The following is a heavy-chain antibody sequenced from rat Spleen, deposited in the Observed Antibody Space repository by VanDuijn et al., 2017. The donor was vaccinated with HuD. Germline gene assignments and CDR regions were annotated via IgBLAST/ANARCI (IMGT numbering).Heavy chain of an antibody. J-gene: IGHJ2*01. V-gene: IGHV5-58*01. D-gene: IGHD1-8*01. Sequence: EVQLVETGGGLVQPGRSLKLSCVASGFTFSTYWMYWVRQAPGKGLEWVSSISSGGGGTYYSDSVKGRFTISRDNAKSTLYLQMDSLRSEDTATYYCARHLTTVVPFDYWGQGVMVTVSS. CDR3: ARHLTTVVPFDY. CDR2: ISSGGGGT. CDR1: GFTFSTYW.